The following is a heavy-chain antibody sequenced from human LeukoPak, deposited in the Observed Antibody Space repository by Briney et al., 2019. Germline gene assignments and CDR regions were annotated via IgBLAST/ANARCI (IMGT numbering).Heavy chain of an antibody. CDR2: ITSSSSIL. Sequence: GGSLRLSCAASGLTFSSSSMNWVRQAPGKGLEWVSYITSSSSILYYADSVKGRFTISRDNAKNSLYLQMNSLRADDTAVYYCARDRNYDFWTAQSAGDGLDVWGQGTTVTVSS. CDR1: GLTFSSSS. V-gene: IGHV3-48*01. J-gene: IGHJ6*02. D-gene: IGHD3/OR15-3a*01. CDR3: ARDRNYDFWTAQSAGDGLDV.